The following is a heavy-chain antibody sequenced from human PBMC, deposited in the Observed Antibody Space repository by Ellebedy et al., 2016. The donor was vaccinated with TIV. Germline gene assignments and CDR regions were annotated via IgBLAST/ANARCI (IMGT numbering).Heavy chain of an antibody. D-gene: IGHD6-6*01. J-gene: IGHJ4*02. CDR3: ARGSIAARPDPFDY. CDR1: GGSISSSSYY. V-gene: IGHV4-39*01. CDR2: IYYSGST. Sequence: SETLSLAXTVSGGSISSSSYYWGWIRQPPGKGLEWIGSIYYSGSTYYNPSLKSRVTISVDTSKNQFSLKLSSVTAADTAVYYCARGSIAARPDPFDYWGQGTLVTVSS.